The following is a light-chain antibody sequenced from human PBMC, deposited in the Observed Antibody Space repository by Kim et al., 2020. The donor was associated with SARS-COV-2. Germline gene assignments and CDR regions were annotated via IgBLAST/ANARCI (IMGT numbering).Light chain of an antibody. CDR1: QGISNY. CDR3: LQFSDYPRT. V-gene: IGKV1-9*01. Sequence: ASVGDRVTITCRASQGISNYLAWYQQTPGKAPKLLIYAASTLESGVPSRFSGGGSGTEFTLAISSLQPEDFATYYCLQFSDYPRTFGQGTKVDIK. J-gene: IGKJ1*01. CDR2: AAS.